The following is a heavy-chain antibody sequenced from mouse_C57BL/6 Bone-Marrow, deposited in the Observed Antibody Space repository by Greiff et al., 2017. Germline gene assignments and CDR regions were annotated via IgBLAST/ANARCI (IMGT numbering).Heavy chain of an antibody. CDR2: IYPGSGST. D-gene: IGHD4-1*01. CDR3: AREGDWDNYAMDY. J-gene: IGHJ4*01. V-gene: IGHV1-55*01. Sequence: QVQLLQPGAELVKPGASVKMSCKASGYTFTSYWITWVKQRPGQGLEWIGDIYPGSGSTNYNEKFKSKATLTVDTSSSTAYMQLSSLTSEDSAVYYGAREGDWDNYAMDYWGQGTSVTVSS. CDR1: GYTFTSYW.